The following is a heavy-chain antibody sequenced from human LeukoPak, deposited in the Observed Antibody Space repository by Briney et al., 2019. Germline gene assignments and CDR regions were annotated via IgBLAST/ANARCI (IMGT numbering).Heavy chain of an antibody. CDR1: GFTLSNYW. D-gene: IGHD3-10*01. V-gene: IGHV3-21*01. J-gene: IGHJ4*02. CDR2: ISSSSSYI. Sequence: PGGSLRLSCAASGFTLSNYWMTWVRQAPGKGLEWVSSISSSSSYIYYADSLKGRFTISRDNAKNSLYLQMNSLRAEDTAVYYCARDGTMVREGGLDYWGQGTLVTVSS. CDR3: ARDGTMVREGGLDY.